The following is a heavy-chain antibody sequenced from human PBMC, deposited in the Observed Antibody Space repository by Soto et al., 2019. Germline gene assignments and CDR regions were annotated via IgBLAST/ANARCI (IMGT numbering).Heavy chain of an antibody. CDR2: IWYDGSNK. Sequence: QVQLVESGGGVVQPGSSLRLSCAAFGFTFSSYGMHWVRQAPGKGLEWVAVIWYDGSNKYYADSVKGRFTISRDNSKNTLYLQMNSLRAEDTAVYYCARESITMVRGVDYWGQGTLVTVSS. J-gene: IGHJ4*02. CDR3: ARESITMVRGVDY. D-gene: IGHD3-10*01. CDR1: GFTFSSYG. V-gene: IGHV3-33*01.